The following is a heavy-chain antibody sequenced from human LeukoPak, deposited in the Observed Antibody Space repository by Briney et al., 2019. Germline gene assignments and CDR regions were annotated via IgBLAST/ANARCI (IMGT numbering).Heavy chain of an antibody. V-gene: IGHV3-48*04. CDR2: ITNSGNSK. CDR3: ARDHTYYDFWSGPNYYYYGMDV. CDR1: EFTFSRYS. Sequence: GGSLRLSCAASEFTFSRYSMNWVRQAPGKGLEWVSYITNSGNSKSYADSVKGRFTISRDNAKNSLYLQMNSLRAEDTAVYYCARDHTYYDFWSGPNYYYYGMDVWGQGTTVTVSS. D-gene: IGHD3-3*01. J-gene: IGHJ6*02.